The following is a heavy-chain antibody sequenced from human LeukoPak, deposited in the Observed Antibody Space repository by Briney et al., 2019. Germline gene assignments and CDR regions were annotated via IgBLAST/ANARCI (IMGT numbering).Heavy chain of an antibody. D-gene: IGHD3-22*01. Sequence: ASXKVSCKASGYTFTSYYMHWVRQAPGQGLEWMEIFNPSCGSTIYAQKFQCTVTMTRDTSTITVYMELISLRSEDTAVYYCARDLDSSGYSWFDPWGQGTLVTVSS. J-gene: IGHJ5*02. CDR2: FNPSCGST. CDR3: ARDLDSSGYSWFDP. CDR1: GYTFTSYY. V-gene: IGHV1-46*01.